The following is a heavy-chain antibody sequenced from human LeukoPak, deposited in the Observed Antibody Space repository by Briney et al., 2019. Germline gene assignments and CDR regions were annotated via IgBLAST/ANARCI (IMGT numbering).Heavy chain of an antibody. CDR3: ARRSQPSYYYDSSGYSDY. CDR2: IYPGDSDT. CDR1: GYSFNTYW. D-gene: IGHD3-22*01. V-gene: IGHV5-51*01. Sequence: GESLKISCKGSGYSFNTYWIGWVRQMPGKGLEWMGIIYPGDSDTRYSPSFQGQVTISADKSISTAYLQWSSLKASDTAMYYCARRSQPSYYYDSSGYSDYWGQGTLVTVSS. J-gene: IGHJ4*02.